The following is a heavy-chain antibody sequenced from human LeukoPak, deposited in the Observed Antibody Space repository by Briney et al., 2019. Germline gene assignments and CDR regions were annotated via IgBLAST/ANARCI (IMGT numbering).Heavy chain of an antibody. CDR1: GFTFSSYT. Sequence: GGSLRLSCAAFGFTFSSYTMHWVRQAPGKGLEWVSAISGSGGSTYYADSVKGRFTISRDNSKNTLYLQMNSLRAEDRAVYYCATSSSSAYWGQGTLVTVSS. D-gene: IGHD6-6*01. V-gene: IGHV3-23*01. CDR2: ISGSGGST. CDR3: ATSSSSAY. J-gene: IGHJ4*02.